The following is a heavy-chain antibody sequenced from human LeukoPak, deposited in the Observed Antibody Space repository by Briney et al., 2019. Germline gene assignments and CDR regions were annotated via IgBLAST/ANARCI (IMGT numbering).Heavy chain of an antibody. CDR3: ARDRDSGSRLFDY. V-gene: IGHV3-53*01. J-gene: IGHJ4*02. CDR1: WFTVSSNY. D-gene: IGHD1-26*01. Sequence: GGSLRLSCAASWFTVSSNYMSWVRQAPGKGLEWVSVIYSGGSTYYANSVKGRFTISRDNSKNTLYLQMNSLRAEDTAVYYCARDRDSGSRLFDYWGQGTLVTVSS. CDR2: IYSGGST.